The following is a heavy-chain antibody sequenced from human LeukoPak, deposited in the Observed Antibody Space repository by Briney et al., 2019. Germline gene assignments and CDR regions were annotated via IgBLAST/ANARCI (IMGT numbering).Heavy chain of an antibody. V-gene: IGHV3-43*02. Sequence: GGSLRLSCAVSGFTFDDYAMHWVRQAPGKGLEWVSLISGDGATTYYADSVKGRFTISRDNAKNSLYLQVNSLRAEDTAVYYCARDPDGTARNYFDYWGQGTLVTVSS. D-gene: IGHD1/OR15-1a*01. CDR1: GFTFDDYA. CDR3: ARDPDGTARNYFDY. CDR2: ISGDGATT. J-gene: IGHJ4*02.